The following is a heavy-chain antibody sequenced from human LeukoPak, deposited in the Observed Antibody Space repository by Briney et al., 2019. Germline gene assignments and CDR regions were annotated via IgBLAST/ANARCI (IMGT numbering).Heavy chain of an antibody. CDR3: ARDRSSGWYGREDY. V-gene: IGHV1-18*01. J-gene: IGHJ4*02. CDR2: ISTYNGNT. Sequence: ASVKVSCKASAYTFTNYGISWVRQAPGQGLEWMGWISTYNGNTNYAQKFQGRVTMTTDTSTSTAYMELRSLRSDDTAVYYCARDRSSGWYGREDYWGQGTLVTVSS. CDR1: AYTFTNYG. D-gene: IGHD6-19*01.